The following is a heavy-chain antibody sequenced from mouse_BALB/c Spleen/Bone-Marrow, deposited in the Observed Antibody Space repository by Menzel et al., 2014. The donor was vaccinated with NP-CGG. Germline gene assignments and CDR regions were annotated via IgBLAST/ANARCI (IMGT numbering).Heavy chain of an antibody. CDR1: GYTFTSYW. CDR3: ARDWYFDV. V-gene: IGHV1-7*01. CDR2: INPSTGYT. Sequence: QVQLKQSGAELAKPGASVKMSCKASGYTFTSYWMHWVKQRPGQGLAWIGYINPSTGYTEYNQKFKDKATLTADKSSSTAYMQLSSLTSEDSAVYYCARDWYFDVWGTGTTVTVSS. J-gene: IGHJ1*03.